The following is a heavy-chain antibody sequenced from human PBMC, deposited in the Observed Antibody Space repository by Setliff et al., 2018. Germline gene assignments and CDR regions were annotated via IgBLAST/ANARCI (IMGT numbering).Heavy chain of an antibody. CDR2: MNPNSGNT. D-gene: IGHD3-10*01. CDR1: GYTFTSYD. Sequence: GASVKVSCKASGYTFTSYDINWVRQATGQGLEWMGWMNPNSGNTGYAQKFQGRVTMTRNTSISTAYMELSSLRSEDTAVYYGARAELLWFGGFDPWGQGTLVTSPQ. V-gene: IGHV1-8*02. J-gene: IGHJ5*02. CDR3: ARAELLWFGGFDP.